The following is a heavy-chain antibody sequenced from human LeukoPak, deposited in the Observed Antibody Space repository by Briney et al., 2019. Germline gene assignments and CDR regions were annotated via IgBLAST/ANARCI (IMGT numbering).Heavy chain of an antibody. J-gene: IGHJ6*03. CDR1: GFTFSSYG. CDR2: ISGSGGST. V-gene: IGHV3-23*01. Sequence: GGSLRLSCAASGFTFSSYGMSWVRQAPGKGLEWVSAISGSGGSTYYADSVKGRFTISRDNSKNTLYLQMNSLRAEDTAVYYCAKVCGSVQLERRVGTSLVGRDLEYYYYYYMDVWGKGTTVTISS. D-gene: IGHD1-1*01. CDR3: AKVCGSVQLERRVGTSLVGRDLEYYYYYYMDV.